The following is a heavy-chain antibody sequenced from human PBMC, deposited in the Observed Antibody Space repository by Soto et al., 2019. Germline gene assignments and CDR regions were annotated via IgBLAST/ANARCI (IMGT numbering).Heavy chain of an antibody. Sequence: QVQLQESGPGLVKPSETLSLTCTVSGGSISSYYWSWIRQPPGKGLEWIGYIYYSGSTNYNPSLKXXVXIXXDTSKNQFSLKLSSVTAAGTAVYYCARVWGGAFDIWGQGTMVTVSS. CDR3: ARVWGGAFDI. J-gene: IGHJ3*02. D-gene: IGHD3-10*01. CDR2: IYYSGST. CDR1: GGSISSYY. V-gene: IGHV4-59*01.